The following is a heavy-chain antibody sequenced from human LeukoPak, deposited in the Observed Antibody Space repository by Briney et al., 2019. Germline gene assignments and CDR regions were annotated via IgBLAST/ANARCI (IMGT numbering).Heavy chain of an antibody. CDR3: ARDRVFRKTAAAGLRNYYYYMDV. CDR2: IYYSGTA. Sequence: PSETLSLTCTVSGGSISSSSYYWGWIRQPPGKGLEWIGSIYYSGTAYYNRSLKSRVTISLDTSKNQFSLKLSSVTAADTAVYYCARDRVFRKTAAAGLRNYYYYMDVWGKGTTVTISS. CDR1: GGSISSSSYY. V-gene: IGHV4-39*07. J-gene: IGHJ6*03. D-gene: IGHD6-13*01.